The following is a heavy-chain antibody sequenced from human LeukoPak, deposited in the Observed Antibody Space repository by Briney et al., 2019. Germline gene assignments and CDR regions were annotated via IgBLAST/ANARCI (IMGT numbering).Heavy chain of an antibody. CDR2: MNPNSGNT. Sequence: GASVKVSCKASGYTFTSYDINWVRQATGQGLEWMGWMNPNSGNTGYAQKFQGRVTMTRNTSISTAYMELSSLRSEDTAVYYCARLLGTYYYYGMDVWGQGTTVTVSS. V-gene: IGHV1-8*01. D-gene: IGHD7-27*01. CDR1: GYTFTSYD. J-gene: IGHJ6*02. CDR3: ARLLGTYYYYGMDV.